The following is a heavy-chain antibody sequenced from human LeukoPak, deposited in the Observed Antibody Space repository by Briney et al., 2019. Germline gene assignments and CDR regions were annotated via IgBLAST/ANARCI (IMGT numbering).Heavy chain of an antibody. D-gene: IGHD3-22*01. CDR1: GFSVTNNY. CDR2: FYVGGAT. CDR3: ARNDRGAFDI. J-gene: IGHJ3*02. V-gene: IGHV3-53*01. Sequence: GGSLRLSCAVSGFSVTNNYMSWVRQAPGKGLEWVSVFYVGGATYYADSVKGRFTISRDNSENTLYLQMSSLRVEDTAVYYCARNDRGAFDIWGQGTMVTVST.